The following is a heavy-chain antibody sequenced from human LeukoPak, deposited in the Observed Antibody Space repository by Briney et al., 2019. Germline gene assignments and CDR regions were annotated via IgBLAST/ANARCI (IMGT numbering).Heavy chain of an antibody. D-gene: IGHD3-9*01. Sequence: GGSLRLSCAASGFTVSSNFMSWVRQAPGKGLEWVSVIYSGGSTYYADSVKCRFTISRDNSKNTLYLQMNSLRVEDTAVYYCALGLVTDYWGQGTLVTVSS. CDR3: ALGLVTDY. CDR1: GFTVSSNF. V-gene: IGHV3-66*01. J-gene: IGHJ4*02. CDR2: IYSGGST.